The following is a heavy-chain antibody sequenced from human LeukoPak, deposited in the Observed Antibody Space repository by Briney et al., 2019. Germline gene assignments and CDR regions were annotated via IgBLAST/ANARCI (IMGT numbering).Heavy chain of an antibody. V-gene: IGHV3-30*12. CDR3: ARNIPVTRWGY. CDR1: GFTFSSYG. D-gene: IGHD2-21*01. CDR2: ISYDGSNK. J-gene: IGHJ4*02. Sequence: QPGGSLRLSCAASGFTFSSYGMHWVRQAPGKGLEWVAVISYDGSNKYYADSVKGRFTISRDNSKNTVYLQMNSMRAEDTAVYYCARNIPVTRWGYWGQGTLVTVSS.